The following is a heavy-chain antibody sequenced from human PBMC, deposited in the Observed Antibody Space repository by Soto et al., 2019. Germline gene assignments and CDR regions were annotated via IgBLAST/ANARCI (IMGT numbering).Heavy chain of an antibody. CDR3: ARDPGYSSHWFDP. CDR2: IIPILGIA. D-gene: IGHD6-13*01. V-gene: IGHV1-69*08. CDR1: GGTFSSYT. Sequence: QVQLVQSGAEVQKPGSSVKVSCKASGGTFSSYTISWVRQAPGQGLEWMGRIIPILGIANYAQKFQGRVTITADKSTSTAYMELSSLRSEDTAVYYCARDPGYSSHWFDPWGQGTLVTVSS. J-gene: IGHJ5*02.